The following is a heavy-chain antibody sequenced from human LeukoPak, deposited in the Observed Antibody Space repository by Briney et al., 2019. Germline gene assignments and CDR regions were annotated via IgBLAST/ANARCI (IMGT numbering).Heavy chain of an antibody. CDR2: INPNSGGT. CDR3: ARDIGGVAVAGTWWFDP. CDR1: GYTFTGYY. Sequence: GASVKVSCKASGYTFTGYYMHWVRQAPGQGLEWMGWINPNSGGTNYAQKFQGRVTMTRDTSISTAYMELSRLRSDDTAVYYCARDIGGVAVAGTWWFDPWGQGTLVTVSS. J-gene: IGHJ5*02. V-gene: IGHV1-2*02. D-gene: IGHD6-19*01.